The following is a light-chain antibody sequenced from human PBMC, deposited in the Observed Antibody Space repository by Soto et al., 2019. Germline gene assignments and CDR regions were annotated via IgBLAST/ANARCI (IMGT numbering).Light chain of an antibody. CDR1: QSVSSY. J-gene: IGKJ2*03. V-gene: IGKV3-11*01. Sequence: EIVLTQSPATLSLSPGERATLSCRASQSVSSYLAWYQQKPGQAPRLLIYDASNRATGIPARFSGSGSGKDFPSTISSLEPEDFAVYYCQQRSNWPPGFGQGTKLEIK. CDR3: QQRSNWPPG. CDR2: DAS.